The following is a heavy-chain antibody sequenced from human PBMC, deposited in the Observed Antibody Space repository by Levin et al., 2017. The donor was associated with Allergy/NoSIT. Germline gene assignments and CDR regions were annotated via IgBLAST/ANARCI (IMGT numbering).Heavy chain of an antibody. V-gene: IGHV3-11*05. Sequence: TGGSLRLSCAASGFTFSDYYMSWIRQAPGKGLEWVSYISSSSSYTNYADSVKGRFTISRDNAKNSLYLQMNSLRAEDTAVYYCARDREYCSGGSCYSTPNWFDPWGQGTLVTVSS. J-gene: IGHJ5*02. D-gene: IGHD2-15*01. CDR2: ISSSSSYT. CDR3: ARDREYCSGGSCYSTPNWFDP. CDR1: GFTFSDYY.